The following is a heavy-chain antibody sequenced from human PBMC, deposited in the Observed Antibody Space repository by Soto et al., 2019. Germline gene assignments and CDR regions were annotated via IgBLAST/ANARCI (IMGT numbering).Heavy chain of an antibody. J-gene: IGHJ3*02. Sequence: PSETLSLTCTVSGGSISSYYWSWIRQPPGKGLEWIGYIYYSGSTNYNPSLKSRVTISVDTSKNQFSLKLSSVTAADTAAYYCARQVTMVRGLDAFDIWGQGTMVTVSS. D-gene: IGHD3-10*01. CDR1: GGSISSYY. CDR3: ARQVTMVRGLDAFDI. V-gene: IGHV4-59*08. CDR2: IYYSGST.